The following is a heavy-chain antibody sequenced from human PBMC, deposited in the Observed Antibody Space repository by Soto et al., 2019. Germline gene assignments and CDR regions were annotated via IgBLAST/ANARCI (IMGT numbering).Heavy chain of an antibody. J-gene: IGHJ4*02. CDR1: GFTISSYV. CDR3: AKDRPGIPIFGAFDY. Sequence: QVQLVESGGGVVQPGRSLRLSCAASGFTISSYVMHWVRQAPGTGLEWVATISYDGSNRYYADSVKGRFTIARDNSKNTLFLQMNSLRAADTAVYYCAKDRPGIPIFGAFDYWGQGTLVTVSS. D-gene: IGHD3-3*01. CDR2: ISYDGSNR. V-gene: IGHV3-30*18.